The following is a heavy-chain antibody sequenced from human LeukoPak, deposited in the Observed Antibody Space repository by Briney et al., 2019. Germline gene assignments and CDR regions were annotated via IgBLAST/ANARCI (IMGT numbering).Heavy chain of an antibody. D-gene: IGHD3-22*01. CDR1: GGTFSSYA. CDR2: IIPIFGTA. CDR3: ARGAKDDYYDSSGYYYALGY. J-gene: IGHJ4*02. V-gene: IGHV1-69*05. Sequence: ASVKVSCKASGGTFSSYAISWVRQAPGQGLEWMGGIIPIFGTANYAQKFQGRVTITTDESTSTAYMELSSLRSKDTAVYYCARGAKDDYYDSSGYYYALGYWGQGTLVTVSS.